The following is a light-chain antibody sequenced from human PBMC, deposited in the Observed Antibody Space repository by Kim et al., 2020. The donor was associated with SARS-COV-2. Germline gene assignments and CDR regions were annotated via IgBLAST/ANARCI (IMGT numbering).Light chain of an antibody. Sequence: SSPGARATIHGRARQSVTTHLAWYQQKPGQAPRLLIQDTSHRAAGIPDRFSGRGSGTDFILTISSLEPEDCAVYYCQQRSTWELSFGGGTKVDIK. CDR2: DTS. V-gene: IGKV3-11*01. CDR3: QQRSTWELS. CDR1: QSVTTH. J-gene: IGKJ4*01.